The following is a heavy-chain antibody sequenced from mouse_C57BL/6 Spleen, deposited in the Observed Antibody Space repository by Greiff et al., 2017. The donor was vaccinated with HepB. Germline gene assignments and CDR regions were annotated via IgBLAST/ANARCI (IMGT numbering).Heavy chain of an antibody. V-gene: IGHV5-12*01. J-gene: IGHJ4*01. Sequence: EVQLVESGGGLVQPGGSLKLSCAASGFTFSDYYMYWVRQTPEKRLEWVAYISNGGGSTYYPDTVKGRFTISRDNAKNTLYLQMSRLKSEDTAMYYCARQPKNYYGSSYAMDYWGQGTSVTVSS. D-gene: IGHD1-1*01. CDR1: GFTFSDYY. CDR3: ARQPKNYYGSSYAMDY. CDR2: ISNGGGST.